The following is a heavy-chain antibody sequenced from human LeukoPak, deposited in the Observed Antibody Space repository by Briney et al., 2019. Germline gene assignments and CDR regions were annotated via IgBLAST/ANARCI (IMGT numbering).Heavy chain of an antibody. D-gene: IGHD3-22*01. Sequence: AGGSLRLSCAASGFTFSNYAMSWVRQAPGKGLEWVSGIYVSAGSAYYADSVKGRFTISRDNSKNTLYLQMNSLRAEDTAVYYCAKDYSSAYWGQGTLVTVSS. CDR3: AKDYSSAY. V-gene: IGHV3-23*01. J-gene: IGHJ4*02. CDR1: GFTFSNYA. CDR2: IYVSAGSA.